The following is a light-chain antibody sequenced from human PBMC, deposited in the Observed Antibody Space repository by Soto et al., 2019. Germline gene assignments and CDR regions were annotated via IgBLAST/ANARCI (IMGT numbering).Light chain of an antibody. CDR2: DVS. CDR3: QQRSDWPLT. CDR1: QSVTSY. Sequence: IVLTQSPATLSLSPWERATLSCRASQSVTSYLAWYQQKPGQAPRLLIYDVSNRASGIPARFSGSGSETDFTLTISSLEPEDFAVYYCQQRSDWPLTFGQGTKVDIK. V-gene: IGKV3-11*01. J-gene: IGKJ1*01.